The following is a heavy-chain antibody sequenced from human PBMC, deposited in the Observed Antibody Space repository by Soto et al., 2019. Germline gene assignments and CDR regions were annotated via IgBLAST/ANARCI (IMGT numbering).Heavy chain of an antibody. V-gene: IGHV3-23*01. CDR3: AKDQDFRGERSWFDP. D-gene: IGHD1-1*01. Sequence: GGSLRLSRAASGFTFRSYALSWVRPAPGKGLEWGSAISGSGGSTYYADSVKGRFTISRDNSKNTLYLQMNSLRAEDTAVYYCAKDQDFRGERSWFDPWGQGTLVTVSS. J-gene: IGHJ5*02. CDR2: ISGSGGST. CDR1: GFTFRSYA.